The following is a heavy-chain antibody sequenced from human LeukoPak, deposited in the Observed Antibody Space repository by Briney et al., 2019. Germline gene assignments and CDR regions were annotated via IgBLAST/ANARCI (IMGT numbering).Heavy chain of an antibody. J-gene: IGHJ4*02. CDR3: ARGNDY. Sequence: GGSLRLSCAASGFTFSGSAIHWVRQSSGKGLEWVADIKGDGSQKNYADSVKGRFTISRDNAKNSLYLQINSLRDEDTAVYYCARGNDYWGQGTLVTVSS. CDR2: IKGDGSQK. V-gene: IGHV3-7*04. CDR1: GFTFSGSA.